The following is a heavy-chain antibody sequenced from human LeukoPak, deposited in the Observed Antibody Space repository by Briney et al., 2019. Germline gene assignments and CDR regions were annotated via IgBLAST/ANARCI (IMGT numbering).Heavy chain of an antibody. Sequence: ASVKVSCKASGYTFISYCMHWVRQAPGQGLEWMGIINPSGGSTSYAQKFQGRVTMTRDTSTSTVYMELSSLRSEDTAVYYCARGGAYYYDSSGYYYGYWGQGTLVTVSS. CDR1: GYTFISYC. CDR3: ARGGAYYYDSSGYYYGY. V-gene: IGHV1-46*01. J-gene: IGHJ4*02. CDR2: INPSGGST. D-gene: IGHD3-22*01.